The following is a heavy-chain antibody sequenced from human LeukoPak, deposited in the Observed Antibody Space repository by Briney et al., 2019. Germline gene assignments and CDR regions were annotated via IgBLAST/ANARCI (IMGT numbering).Heavy chain of an antibody. J-gene: IGHJ3*02. D-gene: IGHD6-13*01. V-gene: IGHV3-21*01. CDR1: GFTFSGYG. CDR2: ISTGGTYI. Sequence: GGSLRLSCAASGFTFSGYGMFWVRQAPGKGLEWISSISTGGTYIYYADSVKGRFTISRDNAKNSLYLQMNSLRAENTAVYYCTKSRSSWSDDTFDIWGQGTMVTVSS. CDR3: TKSRSSWSDDTFDI.